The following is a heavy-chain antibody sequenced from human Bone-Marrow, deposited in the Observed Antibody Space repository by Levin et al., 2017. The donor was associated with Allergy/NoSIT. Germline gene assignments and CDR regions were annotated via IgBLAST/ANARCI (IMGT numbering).Heavy chain of an antibody. Sequence: SETLSLTCTVSGGSVNSGTYYWSWIRQPPGNGLEWIGYINYRGGTKYNPSLNSRITISVDTSRKGFSLKLTSVTAADTAVYYCARNRIIVSGGNDYYYGMDVWGQGTTVTVSS. D-gene: IGHD5/OR15-5a*01. CDR3: ARNRIIVSGGNDYYYGMDV. CDR1: GGSVNSGTYY. V-gene: IGHV4-61*03. CDR2: INYRGGT. J-gene: IGHJ6*02.